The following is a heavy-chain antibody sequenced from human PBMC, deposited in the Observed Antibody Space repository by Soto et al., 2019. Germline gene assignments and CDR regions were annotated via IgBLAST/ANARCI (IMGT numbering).Heavy chain of an antibody. CDR1: GGSISSYY. CDR3: ARVWDYGDYRLDS. CDR2: IYYSGST. D-gene: IGHD4-17*01. Sequence: ASETLSLTCTVSGGSISSYYWSWIRQPPGKGLEWIGYIYYSGSTNYNPSLKSRVTISVDTSKNQFSLKLSSVTAADTAVYYCARVWDYGDYRLDSWGQGTLVTVSS. V-gene: IGHV4-59*01. J-gene: IGHJ4*02.